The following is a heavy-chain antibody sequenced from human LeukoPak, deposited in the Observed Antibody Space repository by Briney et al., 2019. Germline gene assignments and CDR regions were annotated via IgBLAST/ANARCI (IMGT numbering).Heavy chain of an antibody. D-gene: IGHD6-13*01. Sequence: GGSLRLSCAASGFTFSNAWMSWVRQAPGKGLEWVGRIKSKTDGGTTDYAAPVKGRFTISRDDPKNTLYLQMNSLKTEDTAVYYCTTDPTHSSSWLRFDYWGQGTLVTVSS. CDR3: TTDPTHSSSWLRFDY. V-gene: IGHV3-15*01. J-gene: IGHJ4*02. CDR1: GFTFSNAW. CDR2: IKSKTDGGTT.